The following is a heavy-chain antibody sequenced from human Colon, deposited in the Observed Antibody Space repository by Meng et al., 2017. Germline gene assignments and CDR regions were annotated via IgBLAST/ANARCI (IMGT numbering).Heavy chain of an antibody. J-gene: IGHJ4*02. CDR3: ARDLIIGRQSDF. CDR2: IYHTGTT. V-gene: IGHV4-61*01. CDR1: GASVSSGTYY. D-gene: IGHD3/OR15-3a*01. Sequence: SETLSLTCTVSGASVSSGTYYWTWVRQPPGKGLEWIGYIYHTGTTDYNPSLKGRGTMSVDTAKNEFSLKLTSVTTADTGVYYCARDLIIGRQSDFWGQGTLVTVSS.